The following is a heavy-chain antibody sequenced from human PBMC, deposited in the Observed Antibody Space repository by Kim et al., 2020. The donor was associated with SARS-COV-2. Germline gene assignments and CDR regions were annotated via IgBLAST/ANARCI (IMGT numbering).Heavy chain of an antibody. CDR3: ARDRRGYSYGYLPAYYYYGMDV. V-gene: IGHV1-3*01. CDR1: GYTFTSYA. J-gene: IGHJ6*02. Sequence: ASVKVSCKASGYTFTSYAMHWVRQAPGQRLEWMGWINAGNGNTKYSQKFQGRVTITRDTSASTAYMELSSLRSEDTAVYYCARDRRGYSYGYLPAYYYYGMDVWGQGTTVTVSS. CDR2: INAGNGNT. D-gene: IGHD5-18*01.